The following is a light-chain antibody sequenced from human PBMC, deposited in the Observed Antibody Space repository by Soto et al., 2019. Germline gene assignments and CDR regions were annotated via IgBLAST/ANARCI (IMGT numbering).Light chain of an antibody. V-gene: IGKV3-20*01. CDR1: QSVSSSY. CDR3: QQHGSSPYI. CDR2: GAS. J-gene: IGKJ2*01. Sequence: EIVLTQSPGTLSLSPGERATLFCRASQSVSSSYLAWYQQTPGQAPRLLIYGASIRATGIPDRFSGSGSGTDFTLTISRLEPEDFALYYCQQHGSSPYIFGQGTRLE.